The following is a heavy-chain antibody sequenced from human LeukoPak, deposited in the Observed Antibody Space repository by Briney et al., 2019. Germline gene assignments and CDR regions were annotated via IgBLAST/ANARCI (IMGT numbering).Heavy chain of an antibody. CDR1: GGSISSYY. D-gene: IGHD1-14*01. CDR2: IYYSGST. Sequence: SETLSLTCTVSGGSISSYYWSWIRQPPGKGLEWIGYIYYSGSTNYNPSLKSRVTISVDTSKNQLSLKLSSVTAADTAVYYCARTTKTYYYMDVWGKGTTATVSS. J-gene: IGHJ6*03. V-gene: IGHV4-59*01. CDR3: ARTTKTYYYMDV.